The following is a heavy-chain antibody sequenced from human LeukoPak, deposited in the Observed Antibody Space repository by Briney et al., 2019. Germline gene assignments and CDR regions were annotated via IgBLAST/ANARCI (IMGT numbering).Heavy chain of an antibody. CDR3: ARVMVRGVIIPAY. Sequence: ASVNVSFKASVYTFTIYAMNWVRQAPGQGLELVGWMKTNTGNPTYAHGFPGRFVFFLDTSVSTAYLQISSLNAEDTGVYYCARVMVRGVIIPAYWGQGTLVTVSS. J-gene: IGHJ4*02. D-gene: IGHD3-10*01. CDR1: VYTFTIYA. V-gene: IGHV7-4-1*02. CDR2: MKTNTGNP.